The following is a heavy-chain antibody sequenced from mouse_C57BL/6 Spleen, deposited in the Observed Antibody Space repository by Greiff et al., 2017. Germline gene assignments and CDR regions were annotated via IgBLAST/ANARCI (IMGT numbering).Heavy chain of an antibody. CDR3: ARSGDYDGDWFAY. CDR2: INPGRGGT. V-gene: IGHV1-54*01. CDR1: GYAFTHSL. J-gene: IGHJ3*01. D-gene: IGHD2-4*01. Sequence: QVQLQQSGAELVRPGTSVKVSCKASGYAFTHSLIAWVKQRPGQGLEWIGVINPGRGGTNSNEKFKGKATLTADKSSSTAYMQLSSLTSEDSAVYFCARSGDYDGDWFAYWGQGTLVTVSA.